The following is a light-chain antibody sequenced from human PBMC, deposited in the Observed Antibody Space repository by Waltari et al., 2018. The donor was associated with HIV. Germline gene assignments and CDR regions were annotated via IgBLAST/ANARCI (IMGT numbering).Light chain of an antibody. CDR3: SSYGDSLRVL. CDR1: SPDIGAYYS. CDR2: EVT. Sequence: QSALTQPPSASGSLGQSVTISCTGSSPDIGAYYSVSWFQQHPRSAPKLLLYEVTRRPSTVSDRFSGSRSGSTAFLTVAGLQPDDEATYFCSSYGDSLRVLFGGGTNVTVL. V-gene: IGLV2-8*01. J-gene: IGLJ3*02.